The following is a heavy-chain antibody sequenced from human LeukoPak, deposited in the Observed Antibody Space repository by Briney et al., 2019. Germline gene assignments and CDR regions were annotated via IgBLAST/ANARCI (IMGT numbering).Heavy chain of an antibody. Sequence: PGRSLRLSCAASGFTLSSYAMSWVRQAPGKGLEWVSAISGSGGSTYYADSVKGRFTISRDNSKNTLYLQMNSLRAEDTAVYYCAKGALYYYDNWFDPWGQGTLVTVSS. CDR3: AKGALYYYDNWFDP. CDR2: ISGSGGST. V-gene: IGHV3-23*01. CDR1: GFTLSSYA. D-gene: IGHD3-22*01. J-gene: IGHJ5*02.